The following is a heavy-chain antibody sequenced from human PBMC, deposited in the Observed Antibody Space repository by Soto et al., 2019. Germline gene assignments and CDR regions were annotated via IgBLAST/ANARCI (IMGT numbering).Heavy chain of an antibody. D-gene: IGHD3-22*01. J-gene: IGHJ3*02. CDR2: IYYSGST. Sequence: QVQLQESGPGLVKPSETLSLTCTVSGGSISSYYWSWIRQPPGKGLEWIGYIYYSGSTNYNPSLKSRVTISVDTSKTQFSLKLSSVTAADTAVYYCARVGYYDSSGYPQASFDIWGQGTMVTVSS. V-gene: IGHV4-59*01. CDR1: GGSISSYY. CDR3: ARVGYYDSSGYPQASFDI.